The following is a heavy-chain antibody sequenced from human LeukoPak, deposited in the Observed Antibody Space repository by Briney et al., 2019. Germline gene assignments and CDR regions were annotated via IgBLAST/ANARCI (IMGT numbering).Heavy chain of an antibody. CDR3: ARAVTIFGHAGDY. J-gene: IGHJ4*02. CDR1: GYTFTSYG. CDR2: ISAYNGNT. Sequence: GASVKVSCKASGYTFTSYGISWVRQAPGQGLEWMGWISAYNGNTNYAQKLQGRGTMTTDTSTSTAYMEMRSLRSEDTAVYYCARAVTIFGHAGDYWGQGTLVTVSS. D-gene: IGHD3-3*01. V-gene: IGHV1-18*01.